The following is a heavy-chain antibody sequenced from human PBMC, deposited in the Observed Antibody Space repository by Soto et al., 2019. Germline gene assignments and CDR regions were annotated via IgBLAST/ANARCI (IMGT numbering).Heavy chain of an antibody. Sequence: EVQLVEYGGGLVQPGGSLRLSCEASGFTFSNYWMHWVRQAPGKGLVWVARINGDGSSTRNADSVKGRFTISRDNAKNTLCLQMNSLGAEDTAVYYCVRQRFHGGYYYYYIDVWGKGTTVTVSS. CDR3: VRQRFHGGYYYYYIDV. CDR2: INGDGSST. CDR1: GFTFSNYW. J-gene: IGHJ6*03. V-gene: IGHV3-74*01. D-gene: IGHD3-16*01.